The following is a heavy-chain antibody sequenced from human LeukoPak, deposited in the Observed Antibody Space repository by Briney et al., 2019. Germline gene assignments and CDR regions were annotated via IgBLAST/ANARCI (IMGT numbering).Heavy chain of an antibody. J-gene: IGHJ6*03. CDR1: GGSFSGYY. D-gene: IGHD3-10*01. Sequence: SETLSLTCAVYGGSFSGYYWSWIRQPPGKGLEWIGEINHSGSTNYNPSLKSRVTISVDTSKNQFSLKLSSVTAADTAVYYCARDYRYGGFGELLSFYYYYYYMDVWGKGTTVTVSS. V-gene: IGHV4-34*01. CDR2: INHSGST. CDR3: ARDYRYGGFGELLSFYYYYYYMDV.